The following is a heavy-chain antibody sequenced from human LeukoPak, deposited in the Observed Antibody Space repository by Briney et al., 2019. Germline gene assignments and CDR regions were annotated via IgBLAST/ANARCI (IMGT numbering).Heavy chain of an antibody. D-gene: IGHD6-13*01. CDR1: GGSISSYY. J-gene: IGHJ4*02. V-gene: IGHV4-4*07. CDR2: IYTSGST. CDR3: ARGGGRGGISSSWYY. Sequence: PSETLSLTCTVSGGSISSYYWSWIRQPAGKGLEWIGRIYTSGSTNYNPSLKSRVTMSVDTSKNQFSLKLSSVTAADTAVYYCARGGGRGGISSSWYYRGQGTLVTVSS.